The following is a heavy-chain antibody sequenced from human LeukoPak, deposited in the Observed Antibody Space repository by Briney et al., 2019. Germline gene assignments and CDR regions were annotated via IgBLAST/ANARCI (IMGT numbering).Heavy chain of an antibody. J-gene: IGHJ3*02. CDR1: GFTFDDYA. CDR3: AKDYYGSGSFDAFDI. Sequence: PGGSLRLSCAASGFTFDDYAMHWVRQAPGKGLEWVSGISWNSGSIGYADSVKGRFTISRDNAKNSLYLQMNSLRAEDTALYYCAKDYYGSGSFDAFDIWGQGTMVTVSS. D-gene: IGHD3-10*01. V-gene: IGHV3-9*01. CDR2: ISWNSGSI.